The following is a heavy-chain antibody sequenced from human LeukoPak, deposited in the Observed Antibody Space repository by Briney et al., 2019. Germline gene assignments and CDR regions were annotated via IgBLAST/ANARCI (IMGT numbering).Heavy chain of an antibody. Sequence: PGRSLRLSCAASGFTFSSYAMHWVRQAPGKGLEWVAVISYDGSNKYYADSVKGRITISRDNSKNTLYPQMNSLRAEDTAVYYCARDWYSSSWPPDYWGQGTLVTVSS. CDR1: GFTFSSYA. CDR3: ARDWYSSSWPPDY. J-gene: IGHJ4*02. D-gene: IGHD6-13*01. CDR2: ISYDGSNK. V-gene: IGHV3-30-3*01.